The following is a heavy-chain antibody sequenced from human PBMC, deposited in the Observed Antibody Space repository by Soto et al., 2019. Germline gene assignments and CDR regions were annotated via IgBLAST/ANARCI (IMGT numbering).Heavy chain of an antibody. CDR2: INPSGGST. CDR3: AKDIAAAPRYYYGMDV. J-gene: IGHJ6*02. Sequence: ASVKVSCKASGYTFTSYYMHWVRQAPGQGLEWMGIINPSGGSTAYAQKFQGRVTMTRDTSTSTVYMELSSLRSEDTAVYYCAKDIAAAPRYYYGMDVWGQGTTVTVSS. CDR1: GYTFTSYY. V-gene: IGHV1-46*01. D-gene: IGHD6-13*01.